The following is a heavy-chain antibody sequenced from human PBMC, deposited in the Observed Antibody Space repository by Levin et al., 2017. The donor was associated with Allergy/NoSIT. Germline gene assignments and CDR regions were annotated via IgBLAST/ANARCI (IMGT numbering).Heavy chain of an antibody. CDR1: EYTFIDYY. V-gene: IGHV1-2*02. Sequence: ASVKVSCKASEYTFIDYYIHWVRQAPGQGLDWMGWINPNSGGTNYAQKFQGRVTMTRDTSVSTAYMDLRSLRSDDTAVYYCARELYGDYSTDAFDIWGQGTMVTVSS. J-gene: IGHJ3*02. D-gene: IGHD4-17*01. CDR3: ARELYGDYSTDAFDI. CDR2: INPNSGGT.